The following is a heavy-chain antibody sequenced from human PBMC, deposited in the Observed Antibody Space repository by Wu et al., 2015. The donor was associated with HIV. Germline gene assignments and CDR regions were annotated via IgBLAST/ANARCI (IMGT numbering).Heavy chain of an antibody. J-gene: IGHJ4*02. CDR1: GYTFTDYY. D-gene: IGHD4-23*01. Sequence: QVQLVHSGAEVKKPGASVKVSCKASGYTFTDYYMHWVRQAPGLGLEWLGWINPNNSGTNYAQRFQGRVTMTRDTSISTAYMELRRLRSDDTAVYYCASDDYGGNSAYWGQGTLVTVSS. CDR2: INPNNSGT. V-gene: IGHV1-2*02. CDR3: ASDDYGGNSAY.